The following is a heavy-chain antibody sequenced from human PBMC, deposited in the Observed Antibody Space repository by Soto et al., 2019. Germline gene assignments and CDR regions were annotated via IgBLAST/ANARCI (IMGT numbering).Heavy chain of an antibody. Sequence: ASVKVSCKASGYTFTSYAMHWVRQAPGQRLEWMGWINAGNGNTKYSQKFQGRVTITRDTSASTAYMELSSLRSEDTAVYYCARGPRYDSSGYYSDYWGQGTLVTVSS. J-gene: IGHJ4*02. D-gene: IGHD3-22*01. CDR3: ARGPRYDSSGYYSDY. CDR1: GYTFTSYA. V-gene: IGHV1-3*01. CDR2: INAGNGNT.